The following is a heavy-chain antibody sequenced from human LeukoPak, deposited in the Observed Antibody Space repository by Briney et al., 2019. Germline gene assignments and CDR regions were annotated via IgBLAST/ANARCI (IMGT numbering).Heavy chain of an antibody. CDR2: ISSSSRTI. D-gene: IGHD1-7*01. V-gene: IGHV3-48*01. CDR1: GFTFSSYA. Sequence: PGGSLRPSCAASGFTFSSYAMHWVRQAPGKELECISYISSSSRTIYYADSVEGRFTISRDNAKNSLYLQMNSLRAEDAGVYYCARERDWNYAGYFDSWGQGTVVTVSS. J-gene: IGHJ4*02. CDR3: ARERDWNYAGYFDS.